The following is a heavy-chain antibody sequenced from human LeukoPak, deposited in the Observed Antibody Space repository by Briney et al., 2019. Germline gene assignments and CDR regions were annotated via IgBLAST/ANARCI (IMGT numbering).Heavy chain of an antibody. V-gene: IGHV5-51*01. J-gene: IGHJ3*02. Sequence: GESLKISCKGSGYSFTSYWIGWVRQMPGKGLEWMGIIYPGDSDTRYSPPFQGQVTISADKSISTAYLQWSSLKASDTAMYYCARVRREGRRGYSYGFDAFDIWGQGTMVTVSS. CDR1: GYSFTSYW. D-gene: IGHD5-18*01. CDR2: IYPGDSDT. CDR3: ARVRREGRRGYSYGFDAFDI.